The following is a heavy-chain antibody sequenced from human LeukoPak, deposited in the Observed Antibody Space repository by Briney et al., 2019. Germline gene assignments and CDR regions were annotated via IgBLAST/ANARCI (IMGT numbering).Heavy chain of an antibody. J-gene: IGHJ4*02. CDR1: GFTFSSYG. CDR3: AKEVAAAVYFDY. CDR2: IRFDGSDK. Sequence: PGGSLRLSCAASGFTFSSYGMHWVRQAPGKGLEWVAFIRFDGSDKYYTDSVKGRFTISRDNSKNTLYLQMNSLRAEDTAVYYCAKEVAAAVYFDYWGQGTLVTVSS. V-gene: IGHV3-30*02. D-gene: IGHD6-13*01.